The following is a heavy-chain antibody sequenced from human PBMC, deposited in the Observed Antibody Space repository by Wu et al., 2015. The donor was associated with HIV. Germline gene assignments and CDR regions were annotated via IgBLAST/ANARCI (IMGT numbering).Heavy chain of an antibody. J-gene: IGHJ3*02. CDR3: ARVYGGRGGLLDI. CDR2: IIPMVGTT. CDR1: GGSLSSYA. Sequence: QVQLVQSGAEVKKPESSVKVSCKASGGSLSSYAISWVRQAPGQGLDWMGGIIPMVGTTNFAQKFQGRLSITTDESMTTVYMELSRLKYDDTAVYYCARVYGGRGGLLDIWGQGTRVTVSS. D-gene: IGHD4-23*01. V-gene: IGHV1-69*05.